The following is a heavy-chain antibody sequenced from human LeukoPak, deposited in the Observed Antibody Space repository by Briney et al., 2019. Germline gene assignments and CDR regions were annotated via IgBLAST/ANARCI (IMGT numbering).Heavy chain of an antibody. CDR3: ARAAYYYGSGSYSPLDYYYYMDV. J-gene: IGHJ6*03. CDR1: GYTLTELS. CDR2: FDPEDGET. D-gene: IGHD3-10*01. V-gene: IGHV1-24*01. Sequence: ASVKVSCKVSGYTLTELSMHWVRQAPGKGLEWMGGFDPEDGETIYAQKFQGRVTMTEDTSTDTAYMELRSLRSDDTAVYYCARAAYYYGSGSYSPLDYYYYMDVWGKGTTVTVSS.